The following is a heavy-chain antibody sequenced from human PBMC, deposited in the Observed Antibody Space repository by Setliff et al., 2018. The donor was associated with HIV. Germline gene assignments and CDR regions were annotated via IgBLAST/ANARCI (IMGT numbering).Heavy chain of an antibody. CDR1: GFTFRSFA. V-gene: IGHV3-23*01. D-gene: IGHD2-2*01. Sequence: GESLKISCAATGFTFRSFAMMWVRQAPGKGLEWVSGISGSGTIYYAPSMKGRFTISRDNAKNTLYLQMNSLRAEDTAVYYCANLVVVPAACRSYWGQGTLVTVSS. CDR3: ANLVVVPAACRSY. CDR2: ISGSGTI. J-gene: IGHJ4*02.